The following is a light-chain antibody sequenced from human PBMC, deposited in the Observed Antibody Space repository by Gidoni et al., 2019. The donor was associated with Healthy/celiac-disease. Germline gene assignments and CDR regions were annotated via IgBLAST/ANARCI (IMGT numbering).Light chain of an antibody. CDR2: KAS. V-gene: IGKV1-5*03. CDR3: QQYNSFPYT. J-gene: IGKJ2*01. CDR1: QSISSW. Sequence: DIQMTQSPSTLSASVGDRVTITCRASQSISSWLAWYQQKPGKAPKLLIYKASSLESGLPSRFSGSGSGTEFTLTISSLQPDDFATDYCQQYNSFPYTFGQGTKLEIK.